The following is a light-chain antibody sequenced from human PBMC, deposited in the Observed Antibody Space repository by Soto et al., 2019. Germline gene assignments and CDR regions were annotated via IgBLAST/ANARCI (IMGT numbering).Light chain of an antibody. CDR2: GAS. CDR1: QSVISN. J-gene: IGKJ5*01. CDR3: QHYVERSPIT. V-gene: IGKV3-20*01. Sequence: EMVMTQSPVTLSVSPGESATLSCRASQSVISNLAWYQQKPGQAPRLLIYGASSRATGIPDRFTGSGSGTDFTLTISRLEPEDFALYYCQHYVERSPITFGQGTRLEIK.